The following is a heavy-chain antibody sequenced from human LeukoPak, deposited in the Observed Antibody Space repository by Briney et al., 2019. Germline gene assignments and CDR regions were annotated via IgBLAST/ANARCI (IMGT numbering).Heavy chain of an antibody. CDR1: GFTFSSYS. V-gene: IGHV3-21*01. D-gene: IGHD3-10*01. CDR3: ARQEARNYNYEGLDY. CDR2: ISTSSSYI. J-gene: IGHJ4*02. Sequence: GGSLRLSCVVSGFTFSSYSMNWVRQAPGKGLEWVSCISTSSSYIYYADSGKGRFTISRDNAKNSLYLQMNSLRAEDTAVYYCARQEARNYNYEGLDYWGQGNLVTVSS.